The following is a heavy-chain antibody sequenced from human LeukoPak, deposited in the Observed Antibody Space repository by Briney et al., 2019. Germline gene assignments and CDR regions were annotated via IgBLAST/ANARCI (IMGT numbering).Heavy chain of an antibody. J-gene: IGHJ3*02. Sequence: GGSLRLSCAASGFTFDDYGMSWVRQAPGKGLECVAGINWNGGSTGYTDSVKGRFTISRDTAKNSLYLQMNSLRAEDTAVYYCARLCIVGTKSAFDIWGQGTMVTVSS. CDR3: ARLCIVGTKSAFDI. V-gene: IGHV3-20*04. CDR2: INWNGGST. D-gene: IGHD1-26*01. CDR1: GFTFDDYG.